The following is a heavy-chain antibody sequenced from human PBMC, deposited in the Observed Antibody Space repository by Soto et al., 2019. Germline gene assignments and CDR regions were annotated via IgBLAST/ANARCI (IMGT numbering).Heavy chain of an antibody. CDR3: ARSAREYYYYGMDV. V-gene: IGHV4-39*01. D-gene: IGHD1-26*01. J-gene: IGHJ6*02. CDR1: GCSISSGSYY. Sequence: SETLSLTCTFSGCSISSGSYYLGWIRQPPGKGLEWIGSIYYSGSTYYNPSLKSRVTISVDTSKNQFSLKLSSVTAADTAVYYCARSAREYYYYGMDVWGQGTTVTVSS. CDR2: IYYSGST.